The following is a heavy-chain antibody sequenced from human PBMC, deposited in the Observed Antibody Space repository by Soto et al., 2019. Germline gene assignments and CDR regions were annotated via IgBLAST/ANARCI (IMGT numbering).Heavy chain of an antibody. CDR3: AKGPLYYYDSSGYYYDF. V-gene: IGHV3-66*01. Sequence: PGGSLRLSCAASGFTFSSYAMSWVRQAPGKGLEWVSVIYTDGNTYHADSVKGRFTISRDNSKNTLYLQMNSLRAGDTAVYYCAKGPLYYYDSSGYYYDFWGQGTLVTVSS. J-gene: IGHJ4*02. CDR2: IYTDGNT. CDR1: GFTFSSYA. D-gene: IGHD3-22*01.